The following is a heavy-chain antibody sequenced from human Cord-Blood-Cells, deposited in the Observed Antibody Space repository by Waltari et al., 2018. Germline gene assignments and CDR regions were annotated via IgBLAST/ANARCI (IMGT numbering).Heavy chain of an antibody. V-gene: IGHV3-73*01. J-gene: IGHJ4*02. CDR3: TRGNDYGDY. CDR2: MRSKSNSYAT. D-gene: IGHD2-8*01. Sequence: EVQLVESGGGLVQPGGSLTLSCADSGLPFSGSAMPWVRQASGKGREWVGRMRSKSNSYATAYAASVKGRFTISRDESKNTAYLQMNSLKTEDTAVYYCTRGNDYGDYWGQGTLVTVSS. CDR1: GLPFSGSA.